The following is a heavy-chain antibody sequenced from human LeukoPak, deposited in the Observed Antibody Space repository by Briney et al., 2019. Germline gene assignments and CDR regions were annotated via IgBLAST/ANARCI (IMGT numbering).Heavy chain of an antibody. CDR3: AKGPYDSRPWDY. CDR2: ISGSGGTT. D-gene: IGHD3-22*01. V-gene: IGHV3-23*01. CDR1: GFTFNSYA. Sequence: GGSLRLSCAASGFTFNSYAMNWVRQSPGKGLEWVSTISGSGGTTYYADSVKGRFTISRDNSKNTLYLQMNSLRAEDTAVYYCAKGPYDSRPWDYWGQGTLVTVSS. J-gene: IGHJ4*02.